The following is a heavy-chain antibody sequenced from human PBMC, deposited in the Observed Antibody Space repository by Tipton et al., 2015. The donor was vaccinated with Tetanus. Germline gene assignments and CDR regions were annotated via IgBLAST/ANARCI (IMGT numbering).Heavy chain of an antibody. Sequence: SLRLSCAASGITINSHWMSWVRQAPGKGLEWLSYISGTGSTIDYADSVKGRFTISRDNAKNSLYLQMNGLRDDDTAVYFCARDFRPIFGVAHPFDSWGQGTLVTVSS. D-gene: IGHD3-3*01. CDR3: ARDFRPIFGVAHPFDS. CDR1: GITINSHW. J-gene: IGHJ5*01. CDR2: ISGTGSTI. V-gene: IGHV3-48*02.